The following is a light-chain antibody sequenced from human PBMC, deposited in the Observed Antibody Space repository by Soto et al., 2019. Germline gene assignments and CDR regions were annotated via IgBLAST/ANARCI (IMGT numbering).Light chain of an antibody. CDR2: TNT. CDR1: SSNIGSNT. J-gene: IGLJ1*01. CDR3: AAWDDSLNGHYV. Sequence: QAVVTQSPSASGTPGQRVTISCSGSSSNIGSNTVDWYQQLPGTAPKLLIYTNTQRPSGVPDRFSGSKSGTSASLAISGLQSEDEADYYCAAWDDSLNGHYVFGTGTKLTVL. V-gene: IGLV1-44*01.